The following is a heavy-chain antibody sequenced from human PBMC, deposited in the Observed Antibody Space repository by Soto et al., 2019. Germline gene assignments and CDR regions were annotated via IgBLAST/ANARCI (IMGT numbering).Heavy chain of an antibody. V-gene: IGHV3-23*01. D-gene: IGHD3-10*01. CDR3: AKDLNTMVRRGTYYYYGMDV. CDR2: ISGSGGST. CDR1: GFTFSSYA. Sequence: GGSLRLSCAASGFTFSSYAMSWVRQAPGKGLEWVSAISGSGGSTYYADSVKGRFTISRDNSKNTLYLQMNSLRAEDTAVYYCAKDLNTMVRRGTYYYYGMDVWGQGTTVTVSS. J-gene: IGHJ6*02.